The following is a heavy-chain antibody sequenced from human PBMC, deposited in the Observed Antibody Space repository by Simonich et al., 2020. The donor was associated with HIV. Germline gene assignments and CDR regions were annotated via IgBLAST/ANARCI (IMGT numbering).Heavy chain of an antibody. J-gene: IGHJ1*01. CDR2: INHSGST. V-gene: IGHV4-34*01. CDR3: ARLTAGGLGEYFQH. Sequence: QVQLQQWGAGLLKPSETLSLTCAVSGGSFSGYYWSRIRQPPGKGLEWIGEINHSGSTNYNPSLKSRVTISGDTSKNQFSLKLSSVTAADTAVYYCARLTAGGLGEYFQHWGQGTLVTVSS. CDR1: GGSFSGYY. D-gene: IGHD6-13*01.